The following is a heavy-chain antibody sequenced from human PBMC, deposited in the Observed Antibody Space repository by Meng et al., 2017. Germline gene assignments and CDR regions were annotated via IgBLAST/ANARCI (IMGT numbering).Heavy chain of an antibody. Sequence: ASVKVSCKASGYTFTSYGISWVRQAPGQGLEWMGWISAYNGNTNYAQKLQGRVIITTDTSTSTAYMELRSLRSDDTAVYYCARDGLRADLQNAFDIWGQGTMVTVSS. CDR1: GYTFTSYG. V-gene: IGHV1-18*01. J-gene: IGHJ3*02. D-gene: IGHD3/OR15-3a*01. CDR2: ISAYNGNT. CDR3: ARDGLRADLQNAFDI.